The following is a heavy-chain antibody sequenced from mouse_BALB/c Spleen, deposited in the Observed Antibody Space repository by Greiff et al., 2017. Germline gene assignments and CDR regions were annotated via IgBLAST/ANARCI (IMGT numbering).Heavy chain of an antibody. Sequence: VKVVESGPGLVAPSQSLSITCTVSGFSLTSYGVHWVRQPPGKGLEWLGVIWAGGSTNYNSALMSRLSISKDNSKSQVFLKMNSLQTDDTAMYYCARGGTGSFDYWGQGTTLTVSS. V-gene: IGHV2-9*02. CDR3: ARGGTGSFDY. CDR1: GFSLTSYG. D-gene: IGHD4-1*01. J-gene: IGHJ2*01. CDR2: IWAGGST.